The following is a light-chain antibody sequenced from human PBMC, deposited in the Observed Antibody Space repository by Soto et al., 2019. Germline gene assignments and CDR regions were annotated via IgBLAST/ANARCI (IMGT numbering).Light chain of an antibody. CDR1: QSVNSA. CDR2: GAS. Sequence: EIVMTQSPATLSVSPGESDTLSCRASQSVNSALAWYQQKPGQVPRLLIYGASTRATGIPARFSGSRSGTEFTLTISGLQSEDFAVYYCQQYHNWPPTFGQGTKVDIK. CDR3: QQYHNWPPT. J-gene: IGKJ1*01. V-gene: IGKV3-15*01.